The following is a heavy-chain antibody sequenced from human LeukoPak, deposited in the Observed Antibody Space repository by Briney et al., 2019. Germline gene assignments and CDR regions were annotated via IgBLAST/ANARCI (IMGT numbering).Heavy chain of an antibody. V-gene: IGHV4-30-2*01. Sequence: PSQTLSLTCAVSGGSISSGGYSWSWLRQPPGKGLEWIGNIYHSGSTYYNPSLKSRVPISVDRSKNQFSLKLSSVTAADTAVYYCARRQQLVQDDAFDIWGQGTMVTVSS. CDR2: IYHSGST. CDR3: ARRQQLVQDDAFDI. CDR1: GGSISSGGYS. J-gene: IGHJ3*02. D-gene: IGHD6-13*01.